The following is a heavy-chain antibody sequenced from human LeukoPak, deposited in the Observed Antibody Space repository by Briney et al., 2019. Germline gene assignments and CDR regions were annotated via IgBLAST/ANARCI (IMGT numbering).Heavy chain of an antibody. CDR3: ATDSSGWFYFDY. D-gene: IGHD6-19*01. CDR2: IWYDGSNK. V-gene: IGHV3-33*01. Sequence: GGSLRLSCAASGFTFSSYGMRWVRQAPGKGLEWVAVIWYDGSNKYYADSVKGRFTISRDNSKNTLYLQMNSLRAEDTAVYYCATDSSGWFYFDYWGQGTLVTVSS. CDR1: GFTFSSYG. J-gene: IGHJ4*02.